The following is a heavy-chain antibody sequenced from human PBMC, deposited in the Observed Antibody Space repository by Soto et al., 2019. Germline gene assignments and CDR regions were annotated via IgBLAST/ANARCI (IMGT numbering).Heavy chain of an antibody. CDR1: GGSFSTFY. CDR3: ARSPQDNSVSNGAFDF. Sequence: LSLTCTVSGGSFSTFYWSWVRQSPGRGLEWIGYIYYRGSTHYNPSLESRVAISQDTSKNQFSLNLRSVTPADTAVDYCARSPQDNSVSNGAFDFWGQGXMVTVYS. J-gene: IGHJ4*02. D-gene: IGHD6-19*01. V-gene: IGHV4-59*01. CDR2: IYYRGST.